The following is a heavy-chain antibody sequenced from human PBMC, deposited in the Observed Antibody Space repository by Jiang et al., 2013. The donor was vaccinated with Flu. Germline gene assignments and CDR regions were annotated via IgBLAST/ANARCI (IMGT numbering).Heavy chain of an antibody. CDR2: IIPIFGTA. Sequence: SGGTFSSYAISWVRQAPGQGLEWMGGIIPIFGTANYAQKFQGRVTITADESTSTAYMELSSLRSKDTAVYYCARDNGYSYGYGYWGQGTLVTVSS. V-gene: IGHV1-69*01. CDR1: GGTFSSYA. CDR3: ARDNGYSYGYGY. J-gene: IGHJ4*02. D-gene: IGHD5-18*01.